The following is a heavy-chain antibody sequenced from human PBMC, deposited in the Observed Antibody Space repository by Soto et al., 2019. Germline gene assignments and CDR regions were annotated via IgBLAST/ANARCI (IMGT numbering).Heavy chain of an antibody. V-gene: IGHV4-4*02. CDR2: IRHTGDA. CDR1: GDSIKTETW. CDR3: ASSYGSGSGVFDY. D-gene: IGHD3-10*01. J-gene: IGHJ4*02. Sequence: TSETLSLTCAVSGDSIKTETWWSWLRQLPGTGLEWIGEIRHTGDANANPALRSRVSMSVDRTKNQFFLNLRSVSAADTAVYYCASSYGSGSGVFDYWGQGTSVTVSS.